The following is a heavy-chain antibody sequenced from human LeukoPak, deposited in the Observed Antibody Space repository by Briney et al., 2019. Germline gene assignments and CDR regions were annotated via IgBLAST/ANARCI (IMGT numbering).Heavy chain of an antibody. D-gene: IGHD1-26*01. CDR3: ATPRGSGSYSAFDY. CDR2: LKSDGSST. CDR1: GFTFSSYW. Sequence: GGSLRLSCAASGFTFSSYWMHWVRQAPGKGLVWVSRLKSDGSSTSYADSVKGRFTISRDNAKNTLYLQMNSLRAEDTAVYYCATPRGSGSYSAFDYWGQGTLVTVSS. V-gene: IGHV3-74*01. J-gene: IGHJ4*02.